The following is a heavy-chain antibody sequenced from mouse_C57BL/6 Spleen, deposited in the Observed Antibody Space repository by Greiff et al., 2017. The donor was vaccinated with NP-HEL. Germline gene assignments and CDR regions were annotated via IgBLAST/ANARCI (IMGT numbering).Heavy chain of an antibody. J-gene: IGHJ4*01. CDR1: GFSLSTSGMG. Sequence: QVTLKESGPGILQSSQTLSLTCSFSGFSLSTSGMGVSWIRQPSGKGLEWLAHIYWDDDKRYNPSLKSRLTISKDTSRNQVFLKITSVDTADTATYYCAREEYGSSWRVMDDWGQGTSVTVSS. CDR2: IYWDDDK. CDR3: AREEYGSSWRVMDD. V-gene: IGHV8-12*01. D-gene: IGHD1-1*01.